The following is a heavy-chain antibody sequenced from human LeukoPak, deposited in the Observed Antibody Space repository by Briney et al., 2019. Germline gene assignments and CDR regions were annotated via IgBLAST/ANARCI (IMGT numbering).Heavy chain of an antibody. CDR3: ARENSTNWYFDL. CDR2: INPNSGGT. V-gene: IGHV1-2*02. CDR1: GYTFTGYY. Sequence: ASVKVSCKASGYTFTGYYMHWVRQAPGQALKWMGWINPNSGGTNYAQKFQGRVTMTRDTSISTAYMELSRLRSDDTAVYYCARENSTNWYFDLWGRGTLVTVSS. D-gene: IGHD4-23*01. J-gene: IGHJ2*01.